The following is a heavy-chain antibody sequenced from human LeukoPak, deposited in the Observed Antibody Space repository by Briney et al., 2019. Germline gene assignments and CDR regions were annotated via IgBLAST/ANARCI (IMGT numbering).Heavy chain of an antibody. V-gene: IGHV3-7*01. CDR3: ARHVGSIRFEQ. Sequence: PGGSLRLSCAASGFTFSNYGMSWVRQAPGKGLEWVANINEDGRATFYGDSVKGRFTISRDNAKNSLYLQMNSLRAEDTAVYCCARHVGSIRFEQWGKGTLVT. CDR2: INEDGRAT. CDR1: GFTFSNYG. J-gene: IGHJ4*02. D-gene: IGHD2-21*01.